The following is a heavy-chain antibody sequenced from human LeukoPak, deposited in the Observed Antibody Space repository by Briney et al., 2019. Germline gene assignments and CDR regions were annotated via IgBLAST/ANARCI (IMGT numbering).Heavy chain of an antibody. CDR1: GYTFTSYD. J-gene: IGHJ5*02. D-gene: IGHD6-13*01. CDR3: ARGWYSSSWYKSDRWFDP. CDR2: MNPNSGNT. Sequence: ASVKVSCKASGYTFTSYDINWVRQATGQRLEWMGWMNPNSGNTGYAQKFQGRVTITRNTSISTAYMELSSLRSEDTAVYYCARGWYSSSWYKSDRWFDPWGQGTLVTVSS. V-gene: IGHV1-8*03.